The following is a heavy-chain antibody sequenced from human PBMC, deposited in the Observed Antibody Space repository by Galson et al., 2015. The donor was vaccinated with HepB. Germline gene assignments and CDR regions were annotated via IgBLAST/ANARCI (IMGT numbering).Heavy chain of an antibody. CDR2: ISSNGGST. CDR1: GFTFSSYA. J-gene: IGHJ4*02. V-gene: IGHV3-64D*06. Sequence: SLRLSCAVSGFTFSSYAMHWVRQAPGKGLEYVSAISSNGGSTYYADSVKGRFTISRDNSKNTLYLQMSSLRAEDTAVYYCVKDGSAGNIGSSWFDYWGQGTLVTVSS. D-gene: IGHD6-13*01. CDR3: VKDGSAGNIGSSWFDY.